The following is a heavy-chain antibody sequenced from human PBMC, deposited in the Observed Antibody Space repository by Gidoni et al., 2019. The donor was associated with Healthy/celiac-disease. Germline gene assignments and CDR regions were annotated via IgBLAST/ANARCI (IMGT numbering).Heavy chain of an antibody. CDR2: SNHSGST. J-gene: IGHJ5*02. Sequence: QVHLQPWGAGLLKPSDTLSLTCAVYGGSFCGYCWSWIRQPPGKGLEWIGESNHSGSTNYNPSLKSRVTISVDTSKNQFSLKLSSVTAADTAVYYCARPPYDYDSSGPGGNWFDPWGQGTLVTVSS. V-gene: IGHV4-34*01. CDR1: GGSFCGYC. CDR3: ARPPYDYDSSGPGGNWFDP. D-gene: IGHD3-22*01.